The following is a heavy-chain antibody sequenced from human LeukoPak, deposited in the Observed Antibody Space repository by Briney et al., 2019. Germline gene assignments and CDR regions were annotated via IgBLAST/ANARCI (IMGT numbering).Heavy chain of an antibody. CDR2: ISFDGSNR. V-gene: IGHV3-30*18. CDR1: GFTFTNYD. CDR3: AKDRWQGLAQTLHF. Sequence: GGSLRLSCTASGFTFTNYDTHWVRQAPGKGLEWVAVISFDGSNRNYADSVKGRLTVSRDSSKDTVYLQMNSLRSDDTAVYYCAKDRWQGLAQTLHFWGQGTLVTVSS. J-gene: IGHJ4*02. D-gene: IGHD6-19*01.